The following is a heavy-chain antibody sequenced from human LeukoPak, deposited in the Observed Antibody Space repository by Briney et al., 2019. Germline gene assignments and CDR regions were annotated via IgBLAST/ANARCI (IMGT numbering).Heavy chain of an antibody. CDR3: ARAQVEYNNGPGSQGYYSYGMYV. D-gene: IGHD2-8*02. J-gene: IGHJ6*02. Sequence: ASETLSLTCAVYGGSFSGYYWSWIRQPPGKGLGWIGEINHSGSTNYNPSLKSRVTISVDTSKNQFSLKLSSVTAADTAIYYCARAQVEYNNGPGSQGYYSYGMYVWGQGTTVTVSS. V-gene: IGHV4-34*01. CDR2: INHSGST. CDR1: GGSFSGYY.